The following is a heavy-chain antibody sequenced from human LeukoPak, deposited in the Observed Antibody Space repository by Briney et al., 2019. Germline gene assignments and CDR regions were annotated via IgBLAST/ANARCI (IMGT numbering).Heavy chain of an antibody. CDR2: TYYRSKWYN. Sequence: SQTLSLTCAISGDTVSNNNAAWTWIRQSSSRGLEWLGRTYYRSKWYNDYAVSVKSRITINPDTSKNQFSLQLKSVTPEDTAVYYCARDELAYCGGDCYPNWFDPWGQGTLVTVSS. V-gene: IGHV6-1*01. CDR3: ARDELAYCGGDCYPNWFDP. D-gene: IGHD2-21*01. CDR1: GDTVSNNNAA. J-gene: IGHJ5*02.